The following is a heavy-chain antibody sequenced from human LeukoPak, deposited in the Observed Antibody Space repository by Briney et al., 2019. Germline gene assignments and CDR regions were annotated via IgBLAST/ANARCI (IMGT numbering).Heavy chain of an antibody. Sequence: KSSETLSLTCTVSGGSISSSSYYWGWIRQPPGKGLEWIGSIYYSGSTYYNPSLKSRVTIYVDTSKNQFSLKLSSVTAADTAVYYCAGRQEYYYDSSGSVDYWGQGTLVTVSS. V-gene: IGHV4-39*01. J-gene: IGHJ4*02. D-gene: IGHD3-22*01. CDR1: GGSISSSSYY. CDR2: IYYSGST. CDR3: AGRQEYYYDSSGSVDY.